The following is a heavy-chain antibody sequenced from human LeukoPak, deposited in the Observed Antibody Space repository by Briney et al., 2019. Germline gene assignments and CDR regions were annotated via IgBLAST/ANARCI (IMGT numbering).Heavy chain of an antibody. CDR2: FYPGDSDT. Sequence: GESLKISCQGSGYIFTSYWIGGARQLPGKGVEGMGIFYPGDSDTRDSPSCEGQVTISADKSISTACRQWRSRKASDTAMYYCARQLPVFDSPSLYDYWGQGTLVTVSS. CDR3: ARQLPVFDSPSLYDY. CDR1: GYIFTSYW. J-gene: IGHJ4*02. V-gene: IGHV5-51*01. D-gene: IGHD3-22*01.